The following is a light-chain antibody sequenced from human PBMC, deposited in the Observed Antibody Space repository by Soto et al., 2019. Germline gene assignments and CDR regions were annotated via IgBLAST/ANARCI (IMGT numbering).Light chain of an antibody. CDR1: SSNIGAGYD. J-gene: IGLJ2*01. CDR3: QSYDSSLSVL. Sequence: QSVLTKPPSVSGAPGQRVTISCTGSSSNIGAGYDVHWYQQLPGTAPKLLIYGNSNRPSGVPDRFSGSKSGTSASLAITGLQAEDEADYYCQSYDSSLSVLFGGGTKRTVL. CDR2: GNS. V-gene: IGLV1-40*01.